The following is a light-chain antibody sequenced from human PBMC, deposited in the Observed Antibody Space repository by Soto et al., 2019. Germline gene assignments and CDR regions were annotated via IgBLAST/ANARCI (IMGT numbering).Light chain of an antibody. CDR3: QQSYSTPQT. Sequence: DIQMTQSPSSLSASVGDRVTITCRASQSISSYLNWYQQKPGKAPKLLIYAASSLQSGVPSRFCGSGSGTALTLTISSLLHEDVSTYYCQQSYSTPQTFGQGTKVEIK. CDR2: AAS. CDR1: QSISSY. V-gene: IGKV1-39*01. J-gene: IGKJ1*01.